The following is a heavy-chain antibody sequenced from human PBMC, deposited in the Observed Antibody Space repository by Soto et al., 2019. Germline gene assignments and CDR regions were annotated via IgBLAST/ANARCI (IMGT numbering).Heavy chain of an antibody. CDR2: ISGSGGST. CDR1: GFTFSSFA. J-gene: IGHJ4*02. V-gene: IGHV3-23*01. CDR3: ERGFSAVKGSPPDF. D-gene: IGHD3-10*01. Sequence: EMQLLESGGGLVQPGGSLRLSCAASGFTFSSFAMSWVRQAPGKGLDWVSAISGSGGSTYSADSVKGRFTISRDNSKNTLYLQMSSLRAEDTAVYYCERGFSAVKGSPPDFWGQGSLVTVSS.